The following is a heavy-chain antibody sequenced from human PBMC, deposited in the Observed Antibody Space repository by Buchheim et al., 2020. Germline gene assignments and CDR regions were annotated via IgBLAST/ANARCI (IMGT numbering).Heavy chain of an antibody. CDR3: AKEQCSGGSCYVGLEY. Sequence: EVLLVESGGGLVQPGGSLRLSCATSGFTFSSYWMTWVRRAPGRGLEWVANIKPDGNEMYYVDSVKGRFIISRDNSENSLYLQMNSLRAEETAVYYCAKEQCSGGSCYVGLEYWGQGTL. CDR2: IKPDGNEM. CDR1: GFTFSSYW. V-gene: IGHV3-7*04. J-gene: IGHJ4*02. D-gene: IGHD2-15*01.